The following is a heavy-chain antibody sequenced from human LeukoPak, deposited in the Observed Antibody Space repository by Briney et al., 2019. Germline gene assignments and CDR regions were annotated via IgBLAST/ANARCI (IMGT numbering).Heavy chain of an antibody. J-gene: IGHJ6*03. CDR3: AREVCSSTSCYLNYYYMDV. D-gene: IGHD2-2*01. Sequence: SVKVSCKASGGTFSSYAISWVRQAPGQGLEWMGGIIPIFGTANYAQKFQGRVTITTDESTSTAYMELSSLRSEDMAVYYCAREVCSSTSCYLNYYYMDVWGKGTTVTVPS. V-gene: IGHV1-69*05. CDR1: GGTFSSYA. CDR2: IIPIFGTA.